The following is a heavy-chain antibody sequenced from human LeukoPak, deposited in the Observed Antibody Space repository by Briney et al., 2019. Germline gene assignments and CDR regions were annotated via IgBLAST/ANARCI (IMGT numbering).Heavy chain of an antibody. D-gene: IGHD2-21*01. CDR1: GGSFSGYY. CDR3: ARALLAPGFFDY. CDR2: INHSGST. J-gene: IGHJ4*02. V-gene: IGHV4-34*01. Sequence: SETLSLTCAVYGGSFSGYYWSWIRQPPGKGLEWIGEINHSGSTNYNPSLKSRVTISVDTSKNQFSLKLSSVTAADTAVYYCARALLAPGFFDYWGQGTLVTGSS.